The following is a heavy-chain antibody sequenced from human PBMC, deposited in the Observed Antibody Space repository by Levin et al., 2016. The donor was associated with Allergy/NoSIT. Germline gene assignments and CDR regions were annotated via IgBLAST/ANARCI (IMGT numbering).Heavy chain of an antibody. CDR3: ARGLRRTHYYYGMDV. D-gene: IGHD1-14*01. V-gene: IGHV4-34*01. CDR2: INHSGST. J-gene: IGHJ6*02. Sequence: WIRQPPGKGLEWIGEINHSGSTNYNPSLKSRVTISVDTSKNQFSLKLSSVTAADTAVYYCARGLRRTHYYYGMDVWGQGTTVTVSS.